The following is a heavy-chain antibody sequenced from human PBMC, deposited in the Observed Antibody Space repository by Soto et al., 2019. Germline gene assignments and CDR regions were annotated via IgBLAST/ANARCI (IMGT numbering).Heavy chain of an antibody. J-gene: IGHJ4*02. CDR3: AVRSIAAEGVDY. D-gene: IGHD6-13*01. Sequence: EVQLVESGGGLVKPGGSLRLSCAASGFTFSSYSMNWVRQAPGKGLEWVSSISSSSSYIYYADSVKGRFTIARDNAKNSLYLQMNSLRAEDTAVYYCAVRSIAAEGVDYWGQGTLVTVSS. CDR2: ISSSSSYI. CDR1: GFTFSSYS. V-gene: IGHV3-21*01.